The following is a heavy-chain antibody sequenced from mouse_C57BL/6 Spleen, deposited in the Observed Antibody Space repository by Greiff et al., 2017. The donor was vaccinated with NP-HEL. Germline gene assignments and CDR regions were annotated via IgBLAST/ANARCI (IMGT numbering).Heavy chain of an antibody. Sequence: QVQLKQSGAELVKPGASVKMSCKASGYTFTSYWITWVKQRPGQGLEWIGDIYPGSGSTNYNEKFKSKATLTVDTSSSTAYMQLSSLTSEDSAVYYCARDRLITTVVATNWYFDVWGTGTTVTVSS. CDR2: IYPGSGST. J-gene: IGHJ1*03. V-gene: IGHV1-55*01. CDR1: GYTFTSYW. CDR3: ARDRLITTVVATNWYFDV. D-gene: IGHD1-1*01.